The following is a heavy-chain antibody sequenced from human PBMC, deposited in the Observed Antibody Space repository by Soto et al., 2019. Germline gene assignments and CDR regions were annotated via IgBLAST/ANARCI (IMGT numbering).Heavy chain of an antibody. J-gene: IGHJ4*02. CDR1: GYTFTSYG. CDR2: VSAYIGTT. CDR3: ARGDVGYCCNDICYTEPLDY. V-gene: IGHV1-18*01. D-gene: IGHD2-8*01. Sequence: ASVKVSCKASGYTFTSYGISWVRQAPGQGPEWVGWVSAYIGTTYYAQKLQGRVTMTADTSTNTAYMELRSLRSDDTAVYYCARGDVGYCCNDICYTEPLDYWGQGTPVTAPQ.